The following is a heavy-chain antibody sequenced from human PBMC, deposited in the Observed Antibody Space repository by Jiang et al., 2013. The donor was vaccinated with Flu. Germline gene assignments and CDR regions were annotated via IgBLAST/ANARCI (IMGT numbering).Heavy chain of an antibody. V-gene: IGHV3-23*01. CDR1: GFTFSSYA. D-gene: IGHD1-26*01. J-gene: IGHJ4*02. CDR3: AKSVGVSRRPFDY. Sequence: VQLLESGGGLVQPGGSLRISCAASGFTFSSYAMSWVRQAPGKGLEWVSVISGSGGSTSYAESVRGRFTISRDNSKNTLYLQMNNLRAEDTAVYYCAKSVGVSRRPFDYWGQGTLVTVSS. CDR2: ISGSGGST.